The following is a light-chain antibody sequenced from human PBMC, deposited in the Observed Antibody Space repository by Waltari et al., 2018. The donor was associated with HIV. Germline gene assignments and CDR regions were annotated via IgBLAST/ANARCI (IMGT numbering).Light chain of an antibody. V-gene: IGLV1-44*01. J-gene: IGLJ2*01. CDR3: AAWDDSLNGPGVV. CDR2: SNN. Sequence: QSVLTPPPSASATPGPRVTPSCSARRSNIRRNTVHRSQQPPGTAPKLLIYSNNQRPSGVPDRFSGSKSGTSASLAISGLQSEDEADYYCAAWDDSLNGPGVVFGGGTKLTVL. CDR1: RSNIRRNT.